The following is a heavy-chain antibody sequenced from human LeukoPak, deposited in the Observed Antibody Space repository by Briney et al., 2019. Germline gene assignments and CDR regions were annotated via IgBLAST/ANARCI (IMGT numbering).Heavy chain of an antibody. V-gene: IGHV1-18*01. CDR3: ARGLQENLAWLQAFSAFDI. CDR2: ISAYNGNT. D-gene: IGHD5-12*01. Sequence: ASVKVSCKASGYTFTSYGISWVRQAPGQGLEWMGWISAYNGNTNYAQKLQGRVTMTTDTSTSTAYMELRSLRSDDTAVYYCARGLQENLAWLQAFSAFDIWGQGTMVTVSS. CDR1: GYTFTSYG. J-gene: IGHJ3*02.